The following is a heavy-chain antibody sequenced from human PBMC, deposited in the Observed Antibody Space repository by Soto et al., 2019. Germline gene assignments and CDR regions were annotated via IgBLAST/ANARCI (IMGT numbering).Heavy chain of an antibody. Sequence: GASVKVSCKASGYTFTTYAVHWVRQAPGQRLEWMGWINADNGNTRYSQKFQGRVAITRDTSASTAYMELSSLRSEDTAVYYCARGRSCSGGSCYRFDYWGQGTLVTVS. V-gene: IGHV1-3*01. CDR1: GYTFTTYA. CDR2: INADNGNT. D-gene: IGHD2-15*01. J-gene: IGHJ4*02. CDR3: ARGRSCSGGSCYRFDY.